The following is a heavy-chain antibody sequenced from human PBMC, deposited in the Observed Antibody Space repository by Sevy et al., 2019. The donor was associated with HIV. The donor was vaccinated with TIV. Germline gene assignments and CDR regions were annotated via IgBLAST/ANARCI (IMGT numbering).Heavy chain of an antibody. CDR2: INCNSGGT. V-gene: IGHV1-2*02. D-gene: IGHD2-2*01. CDR3: VRDVGYCSRTTCSYNYFDP. Sequence: ASVKVSCKASGYTFTGHYMHWVRQAPGQGLEWMGWINCNSGGTNYAQKFQGRVTMTRDTSITTIYMELSRLTSDDTDVYYCVRDVGYCSRTTCSYNYFDPWGQGTLVTVSS. J-gene: IGHJ5*02. CDR1: GYTFTGHY.